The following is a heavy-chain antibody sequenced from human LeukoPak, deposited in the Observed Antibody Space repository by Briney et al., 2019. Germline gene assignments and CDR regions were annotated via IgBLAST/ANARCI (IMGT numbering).Heavy chain of an antibody. V-gene: IGHV3-48*04. Sequence: PGGSLRLSCAASGFTFSSYSMNWVRQAPGKGLEWVSYISSSGSTIYYADSVKGRFTISRDNAKNSLYLQMNSLRAEDTAVYYCARGGDDYGDYGAGFDYWGQGTLVTVSS. J-gene: IGHJ4*02. D-gene: IGHD4-17*01. CDR1: GFTFSSYS. CDR2: ISSSGSTI. CDR3: ARGGDDYGDYGAGFDY.